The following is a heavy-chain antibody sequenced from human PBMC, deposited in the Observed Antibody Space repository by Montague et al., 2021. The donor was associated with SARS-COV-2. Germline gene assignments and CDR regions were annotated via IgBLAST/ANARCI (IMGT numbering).Heavy chain of an antibody. CDR3: ARGYQLRFLEWSTRQSTFDY. V-gene: IGHV4-34*01. CDR1: GGSFSGYY. D-gene: IGHD3-3*01. CDR2: IYHSGST. J-gene: IGHJ4*02. Sequence: SETLSLTCAVYGGSFSGYYWRWIRQPPGKGLEWLGQIYHSGSTNYNPSLESRVTISVDTSKNQFSLKLSSVTAADTAVYFCARGYQLRFLEWSTRQSTFDYWGQGTLVTVSS.